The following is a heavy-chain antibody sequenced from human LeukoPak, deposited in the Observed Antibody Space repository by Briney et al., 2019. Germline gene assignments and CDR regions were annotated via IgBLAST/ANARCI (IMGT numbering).Heavy chain of an antibody. CDR1: GFTFSSYA. CDR3: ARDATYYLRYGYFDC. D-gene: IGHD5/OR15-5a*01. Sequence: GGSLRLSCAASGFTFSSYAMSWVRQAPGKGLEWVSSINDVGSHIYYADSVRGRFTISRDNAKTSVYLQMNNLRPEDTAVYYCARDATYYLRYGYFDCWGHGTLVTVSS. J-gene: IGHJ4*01. V-gene: IGHV3-21*01. CDR2: INDVGSHI.